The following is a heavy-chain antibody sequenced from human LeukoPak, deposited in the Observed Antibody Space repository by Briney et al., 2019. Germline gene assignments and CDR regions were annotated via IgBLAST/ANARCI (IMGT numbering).Heavy chain of an antibody. CDR2: VHYTGGT. V-gene: IGHV4-59*02. CDR1: GASVSSSY. J-gene: IGHJ4*02. D-gene: IGHD3-22*01. CDR3: ARGYFDAAGFSNPFDR. Sequence: PSETLSLTCTVSGASVSSSYWSWIRQSPGKGLEWIGYVHYTGGTNYNPSLKSRVTISVDTSKNQFSLTLKSVTAADTAMYYCARGYFDAAGFSNPFDRWGQGALVTVSS.